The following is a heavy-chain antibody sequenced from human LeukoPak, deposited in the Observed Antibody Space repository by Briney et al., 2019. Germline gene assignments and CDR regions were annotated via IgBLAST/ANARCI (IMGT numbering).Heavy chain of an antibody. CDR3: ARAAVTTNPYYYYYGMDV. CDR2: IIPIFGTA. D-gene: IGHD4-17*01. V-gene: IGHV1-69*13. Sequence: SVKVSFKASGGTFSSYAISWVRQAPGQGLGWMGGIIPIFGTANYAQKFQGRVTITADESTSTAYMELSSLRSEDTAVYYCARAAVTTNPYYYYYGMDVWGQGTTVTVSS. CDR1: GGTFSSYA. J-gene: IGHJ6*02.